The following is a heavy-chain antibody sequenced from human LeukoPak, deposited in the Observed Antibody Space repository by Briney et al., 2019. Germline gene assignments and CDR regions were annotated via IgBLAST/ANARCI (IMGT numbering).Heavy chain of an antibody. J-gene: IGHJ4*02. D-gene: IGHD3-10*01. Sequence: PGGSLRLSCAASGFTFSSYAMHWVRQAPGKGLEWVAVISYDGSNKYYADSVKGRFTISRDNSKNTLYLQMNSLRAEDTAVYYCARSGSLWFGEHPDYFDYWGQGTLVTVSS. V-gene: IGHV3-30-3*01. CDR3: ARSGSLWFGEHPDYFDY. CDR1: GFTFSSYA. CDR2: ISYDGSNK.